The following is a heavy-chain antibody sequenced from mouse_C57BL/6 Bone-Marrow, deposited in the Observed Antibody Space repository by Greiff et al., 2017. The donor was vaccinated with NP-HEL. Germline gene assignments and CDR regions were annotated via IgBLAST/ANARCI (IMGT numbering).Heavy chain of an antibody. V-gene: IGHV1-15*01. CDR2: IDPETGGT. D-gene: IGHD2-4*01. CDR3: TPIYYDYDNFAY. Sequence: QVQLQQSGAEPVRPGASVTLSCKASGYTFTDYEMHWVKQTPVHGLEWIGAIDPETGGTAYNQKFKGKAILTADKSSSTAYMELRSLTSEDSAVYYCTPIYYDYDNFAYWGQGTLVTVSA. J-gene: IGHJ3*01. CDR1: GYTFTDYE.